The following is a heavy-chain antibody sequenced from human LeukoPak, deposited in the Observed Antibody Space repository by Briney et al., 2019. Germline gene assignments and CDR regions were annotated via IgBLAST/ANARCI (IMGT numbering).Heavy chain of an antibody. CDR1: GFTFSSYA. CDR3: ARARGSYVTWDWFDP. Sequence: PGGSLRLSCAASGFTFSSYAMHWVRQAPGKGLGWVAVISYDGSNKYYADSVKGRFTISRDNSKNTLYLQMNSLRAEDTAVYYCARARGSYVTWDWFDPWGQGTLVTVSS. J-gene: IGHJ5*02. CDR2: ISYDGSNK. V-gene: IGHV3-30-3*01. D-gene: IGHD5-18*01.